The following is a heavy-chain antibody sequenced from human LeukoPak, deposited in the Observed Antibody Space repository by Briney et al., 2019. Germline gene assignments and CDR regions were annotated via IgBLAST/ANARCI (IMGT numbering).Heavy chain of an antibody. D-gene: IGHD1-7*01. CDR2: IYYSGST. CDR1: GGSISSSSYY. J-gene: IGHJ3*02. CDR3: ARGGYNWNYGQHAFDI. Sequence: SETLSLTCTVSGGSISSSSYYWGWIRQPPGKGLEWIGSIYYSGSTYYNPSLKSRVTISVDTSKNQFSLKLSSVTAADTAVYYCARGGYNWNYGQHAFDIWGQGTMVTVSS. V-gene: IGHV4-39*07.